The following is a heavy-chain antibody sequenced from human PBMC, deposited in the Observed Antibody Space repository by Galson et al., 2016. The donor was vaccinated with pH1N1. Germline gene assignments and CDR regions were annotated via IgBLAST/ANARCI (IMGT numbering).Heavy chain of an antibody. D-gene: IGHD2-15*01. J-gene: IGHJ3*02. V-gene: IGHV3-21*01. Sequence: SLRLPCAVSGFTFSSYSMNWVRQAPGKGLEWVASISSSSIYIYHADSVKGRFTISRDNAKNSLYLQMKSLRAEDTAVYYCVSCSAGTCLQTSTYDIWGQGTMVTVSS. CDR3: VSCSAGTCLQTSTYDI. CDR1: GFTFSSYS. CDR2: ISSSSIYI.